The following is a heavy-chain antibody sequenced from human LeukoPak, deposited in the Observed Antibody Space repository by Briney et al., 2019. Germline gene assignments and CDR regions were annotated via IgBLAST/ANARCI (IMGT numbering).Heavy chain of an antibody. Sequence: ASVKVSCKVSGYTLTELSMHWARQAPGKGLEWMGGFGPEDGETIYAQKFRGRVTMTEDTSTDTAYMELSSLRSEDTAVYYCATDLWQLAAARTRGTDYWGQGTLVTVSS. D-gene: IGHD6-13*01. CDR3: ATDLWQLAAARTRGTDY. V-gene: IGHV1-24*01. CDR2: FGPEDGET. CDR1: GYTLTELS. J-gene: IGHJ4*02.